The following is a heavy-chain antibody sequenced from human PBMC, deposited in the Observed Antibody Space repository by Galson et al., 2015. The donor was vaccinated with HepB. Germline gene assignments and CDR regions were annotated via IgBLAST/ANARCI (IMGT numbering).Heavy chain of an antibody. D-gene: IGHD6-13*01. CDR1: GFTFSSYE. Sequence: SLRLSCAASGFTFSSYEMNWVRQAPGKGLEWVSYISSSGSTIYYADSVKGQFTISRDNAKNSLYLQMNSLRAEDTAVYYCARARSSWYYYYYYGMDVWGQGTTVTVSS. V-gene: IGHV3-48*03. CDR3: ARARSSWYYYYYYGMDV. CDR2: ISSSGSTI. J-gene: IGHJ6*02.